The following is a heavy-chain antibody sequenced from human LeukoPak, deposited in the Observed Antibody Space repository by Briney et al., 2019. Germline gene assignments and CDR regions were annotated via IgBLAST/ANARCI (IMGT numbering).Heavy chain of an antibody. V-gene: IGHV3-53*01. CDR1: GFTVSSNY. CDR3: AIGLGDWGLSWLDP. Sequence: PGGSLRLSCAASGFTVSSNYMSWVRQAPGKGLEWVSVIYSGGSTYYADSVKGRFTISRDNSKNTLYLQMNSLRAEDTAVYYCAIGLGDWGLSWLDPWGQGTLVTVSS. J-gene: IGHJ5*02. CDR2: IYSGGST. D-gene: IGHD3-16*01.